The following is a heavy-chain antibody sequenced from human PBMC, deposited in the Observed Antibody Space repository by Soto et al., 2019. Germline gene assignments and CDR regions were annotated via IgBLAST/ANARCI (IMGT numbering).Heavy chain of an antibody. CDR3: AMFYYDSSGYLPSPYYYYYGMDV. V-gene: IGHV3-21*04. CDR1: GFTFSAYR. CDR2: IVVNSGNI. J-gene: IGHJ6*02. Sequence: GGSLRLSCAASGFTFSAYRMNWVRQAPGGGLEWVWSIVVNSGNINYAGSVKGLFTISSDNAKNSLYLQMNSLRAEDTAMYYCAMFYYDSSGYLPSPYYYYYGMDVWGQGTTVTVSS. D-gene: IGHD3-22*01.